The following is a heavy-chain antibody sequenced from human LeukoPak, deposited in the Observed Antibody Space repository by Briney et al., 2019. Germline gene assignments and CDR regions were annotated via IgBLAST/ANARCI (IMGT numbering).Heavy chain of an antibody. Sequence: PSETLSLTCAVYGGSFSGYYWSWIRQPPGKGLEWIGYIYYSGSTNYNPSLKSRVTISVDTSKNQFSLKLSSVTAADTAVYYCARGYYDPYYFDYWGQGTLVTVSS. V-gene: IGHV4-59*01. J-gene: IGHJ4*02. CDR3: ARGYYDPYYFDY. CDR2: IYYSGST. D-gene: IGHD3-22*01. CDR1: GGSFSGYY.